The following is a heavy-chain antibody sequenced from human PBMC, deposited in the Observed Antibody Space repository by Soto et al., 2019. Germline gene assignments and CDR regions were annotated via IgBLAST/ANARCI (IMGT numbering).Heavy chain of an antibody. CDR2: VNPILAMS. CDR3: ATSYGSGSSPFDY. V-gene: IGHV1-69*02. J-gene: IGHJ4*02. D-gene: IGHD3-10*01. CDR1: GDTFSFYT. Sequence: QVQLVQSGAEVKKPGSSVKVSCKASGDTFSFYTLNWVRQAPGQGFEWVGRVNPILAMSSSAHKFQGRVPLFTDXXTGTAYMELRSLRSDDTAVYYCATSYGSGSSPFDYWGQGTLVTVSS.